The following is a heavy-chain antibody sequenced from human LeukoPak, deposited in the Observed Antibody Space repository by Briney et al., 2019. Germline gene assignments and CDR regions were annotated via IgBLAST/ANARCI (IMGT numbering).Heavy chain of an antibody. Sequence: SETLSLTCTVSGGSISSSSYYWGWIRQPPGKGLEWIGSIYYSGSTYYNPSLKSRVTISVDTSKNQFSLKLSSVTAADTAVYYCARAPNPSYFDWFASDYWGQGTLVTVSS. V-gene: IGHV4-39*01. CDR2: IYYSGST. CDR3: ARAPNPSYFDWFASDY. D-gene: IGHD3-9*01. J-gene: IGHJ4*02. CDR1: GGSISSSSYY.